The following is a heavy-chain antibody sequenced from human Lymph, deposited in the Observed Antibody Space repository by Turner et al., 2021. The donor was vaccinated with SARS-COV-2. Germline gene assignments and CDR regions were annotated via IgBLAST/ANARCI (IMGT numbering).Heavy chain of an antibody. D-gene: IGHD6-13*01. CDR1: GIIVSRNY. Sequence: QLVETGVCLIQPAVSLRLSCAASGIIVSRNYMNWVRQAPGKGLEWVSVIYSGGTTYYADSVKGRFTISRDNSKNTLYLQMNSLRVEDTAVYYCARDLGTYGMDVWGQGTTVTVSS. CDR2: IYSGGTT. V-gene: IGHV3-53*02. J-gene: IGHJ6*02. CDR3: ARDLGTYGMDV.